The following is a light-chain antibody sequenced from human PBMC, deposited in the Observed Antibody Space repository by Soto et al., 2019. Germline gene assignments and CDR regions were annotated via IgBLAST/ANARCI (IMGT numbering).Light chain of an antibody. CDR3: QQGNSTPPT. J-gene: IGKJ2*01. V-gene: IGKV1-39*01. CDR2: EAS. CDR1: HKIVTY. Sequence: DIHMAESPPSMSASVGDRGTITCRSSHKIVTYLNWYQQKAGKAPSLLIYEASHLQSGVPFRFFGSGSGTDFTLTIDNLQHEDSATYYCQQGNSTPPTFGPGTKLEIK.